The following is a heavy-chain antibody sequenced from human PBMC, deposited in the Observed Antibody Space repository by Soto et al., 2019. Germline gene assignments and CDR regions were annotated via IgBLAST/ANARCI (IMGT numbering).Heavy chain of an antibody. CDR3: ARDRYCSSTSCYADAFDI. D-gene: IGHD2-2*01. Sequence: EVPLVESGGGLVQPGGSLRLSCAASGFTFSSYWMHWVRQAPGKGLVWVSHINSDGSSTSYADSVKGRFTISRDNAKNTLYLQMNSLRAEDTAVYYCARDRYCSSTSCYADAFDIWGQGTMVTVSS. J-gene: IGHJ3*02. CDR1: GFTFSSYW. CDR2: INSDGSST. V-gene: IGHV3-74*01.